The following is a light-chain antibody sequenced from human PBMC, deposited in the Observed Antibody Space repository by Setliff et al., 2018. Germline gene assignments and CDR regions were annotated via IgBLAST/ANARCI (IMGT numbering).Light chain of an antibody. J-gene: IGLJ2*01. CDR3: AAWDDSLSVML. CDR2: MTD. V-gene: IGLV1-47*01. CDR1: SSNIGSNF. Sequence: QSVLTQPYAVSGTPVQRVTISCSGSSSNIGSNFVYWYRQLPGTAPKLLIYMTDQRRSGVPDRFSGSKSGTSASLAISWLRSEDEGDYFCAAWDDSLSVMLFGGGTKVTVL.